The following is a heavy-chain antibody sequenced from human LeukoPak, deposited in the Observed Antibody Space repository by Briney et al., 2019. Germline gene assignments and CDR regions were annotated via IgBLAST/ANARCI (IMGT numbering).Heavy chain of an antibody. CDR1: GFTFSSYA. Sequence: GGSLRLSCAASGFTFSSYAMSWVRPAPGKGLEWVSGICGSGGSTYYAVSVKCRFTISRDNSKDTLYLQMNSLRVEDTAVYYCAKVAGKIGYYFDYWGQGALVTVSS. CDR2: ICGSGGST. J-gene: IGHJ4*02. CDR3: AKVAGKIGYYFDY. D-gene: IGHD6-19*01. V-gene: IGHV3-23*01.